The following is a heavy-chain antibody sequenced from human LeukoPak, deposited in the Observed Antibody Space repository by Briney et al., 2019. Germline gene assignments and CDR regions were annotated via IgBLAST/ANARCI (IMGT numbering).Heavy chain of an antibody. V-gene: IGHV3-7*03. CDR2: IKQDESEK. CDR1: GFTFSSYW. J-gene: IGHJ4*02. CDR3: ARGEWELPDY. D-gene: IGHD1-26*01. Sequence: GGSLRLSCAASGFTFSSYWMSWVRQAPGKGLEWVANIKQDESEKHYVASVKGRFTISRDNAKESLYLQMNSLGPEDTAVYYCARGEWELPDYWGQGTLVTVSS.